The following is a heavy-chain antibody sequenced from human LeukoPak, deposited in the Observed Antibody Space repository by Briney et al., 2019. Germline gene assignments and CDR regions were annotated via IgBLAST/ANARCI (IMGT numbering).Heavy chain of an antibody. V-gene: IGHV3-23*01. CDR3: ARAYSSSWYDF. D-gene: IGHD6-13*01. CDR2: ISGSGGST. J-gene: IGHJ5*01. Sequence: GGSLRLSCAASGFTFSSYAMSWVRQAPGKGLEWVSAISGSGGSTYYANSVKGRFTISRDNSKNTLYLQINSVRAEDTAVYYCARAYSSSWYDFWGQGTLVTVSS. CDR1: GFTFSSYA.